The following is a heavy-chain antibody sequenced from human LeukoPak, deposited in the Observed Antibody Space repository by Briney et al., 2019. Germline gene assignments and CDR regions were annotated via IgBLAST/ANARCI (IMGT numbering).Heavy chain of an antibody. CDR2: IYHSGST. D-gene: IGHD5-12*01. V-gene: IGHV4-38-2*02. CDR1: GYSISSGYY. CDR3: ARGRYDNAIDY. J-gene: IGHJ4*02. Sequence: SETLSLTCTVSGYSISSGYYWGWIRQPPGKGLEWIGSIYHSGSTYYNPSLKSRVTISVDTSKNQFSLKLSSVTAADTAVHYCARGRYDNAIDYWGQGTLVTVSS.